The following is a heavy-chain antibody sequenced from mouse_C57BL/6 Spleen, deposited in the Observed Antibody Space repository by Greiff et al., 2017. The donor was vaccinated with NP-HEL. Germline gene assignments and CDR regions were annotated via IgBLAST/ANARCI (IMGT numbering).Heavy chain of an antibody. CDR3: ARDRRQSRDYFDY. V-gene: IGHV5-4*01. Sequence: EVQRVESGGGLVKPGGSLKLSCAASGFTFSSYAMSWVRQTPEKRLEWVATISDGGSYTYYPDNVKGRFTISRDNAKNNLYLQMSQLKSEDTAMYYWARDRRQSRDYFDYWGQGTTLTVSS. J-gene: IGHJ2*01. CDR2: ISDGGSYT. D-gene: IGHD3-2*01. CDR1: GFTFSSYA.